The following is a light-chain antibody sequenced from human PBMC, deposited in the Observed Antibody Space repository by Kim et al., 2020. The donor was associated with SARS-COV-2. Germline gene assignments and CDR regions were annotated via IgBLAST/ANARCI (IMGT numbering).Light chain of an antibody. J-gene: IGLJ3*02. CDR3: QSYDSSLTGLWV. Sequence: QSVLTQPPSGSGAPGQRVTISCTGSSSNIGAGYDVHWYQQLPGTAPKLLIYGNSNRPSGVPDRFSGSKSGTSASLAITGLQAEDEADYYCQSYDSSLTGLWVFRGGAPVTVL. CDR2: GNS. CDR1: SSNIGAGYD. V-gene: IGLV1-40*01.